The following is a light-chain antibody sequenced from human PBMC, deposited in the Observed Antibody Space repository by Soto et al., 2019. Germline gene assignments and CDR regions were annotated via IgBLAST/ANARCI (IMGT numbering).Light chain of an antibody. CDR1: QSVTNSY. J-gene: IGKJ4*01. V-gene: IGKV3-20*01. Sequence: EIVLTQSPGTLSLSPGDRATLSCRASQSVTNSYLAWYQQKPGQAPRLFIYDASRRATGIPDRFSGSGSGTDFTLTISRLQPEDFAVYYCQQYGRSLTFGGGTKVEIK. CDR2: DAS. CDR3: QQYGRSLT.